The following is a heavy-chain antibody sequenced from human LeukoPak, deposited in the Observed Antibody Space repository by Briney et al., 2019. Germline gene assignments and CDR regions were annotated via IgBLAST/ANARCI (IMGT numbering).Heavy chain of an antibody. CDR3: ARDRPFGGVLDFDY. J-gene: IGHJ4*02. Sequence: GGSLRLSCTASGFTFGDYAMSWVRQAPGKGLEWVSVIYNDGSSYYADSVKGRFTISRDNSKNTLYLPMNSLRAEDTAVYYCARDRPFGGVLDFDYWGQGTLVTVSS. V-gene: IGHV3-66*01. D-gene: IGHD3-16*01. CDR2: IYNDGSS. CDR1: GFTFGDYA.